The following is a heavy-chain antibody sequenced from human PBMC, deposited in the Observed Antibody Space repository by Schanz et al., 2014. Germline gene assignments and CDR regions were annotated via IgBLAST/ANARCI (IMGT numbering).Heavy chain of an antibody. V-gene: IGHV7-4-1*02. Sequence: QVQLVQSGSELKKPGASVNISCKASGYTFTTYALNWVRQAPGQGLEWMGWINSNTGNPTYAPAFTGRFVFSLDTSVSTAYLQIIGLLAEDSAVFYCARGRGGNTGYEAADYWGQGTRVTVSS. CDR1: GYTFTTYA. D-gene: IGHD5-12*01. J-gene: IGHJ4*02. CDR3: ARGRGGNTGYEAADY. CDR2: INSNTGNP.